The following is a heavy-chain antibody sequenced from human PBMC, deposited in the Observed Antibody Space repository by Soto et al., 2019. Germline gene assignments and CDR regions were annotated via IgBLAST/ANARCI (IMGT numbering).Heavy chain of an antibody. CDR3: ARSPYSYGKPYHFDY. V-gene: IGHV1-18*04. J-gene: IGHJ4*02. CDR2: ISAHTGSA. Sequence: ASVKVSCKASGYTFANYGVGWVRQAPGQGLVWMGWISAHTGSANYAQEFQGRVAVTTDTSTSTASMEVRSLRSDDTAVYYCARSPYSYGKPYHFDYWGQGTLVTVTS. CDR1: GYTFANYG. D-gene: IGHD5-18*01.